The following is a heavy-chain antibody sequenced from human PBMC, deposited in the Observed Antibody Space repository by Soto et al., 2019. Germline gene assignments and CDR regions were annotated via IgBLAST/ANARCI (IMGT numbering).Heavy chain of an antibody. Sequence: QVQLVQSGAEVKKPGASVKVSCKASGYTFTSYDINWVRQVTGQGLEWIGWMSPKTGNTGYAQNFQGSVTMTRNPSISTAYMELSSLTSEDTAIYYGARAPPDWGFDLWGQGTLVPVSS. CDR3: ARAPPDWGFDL. V-gene: IGHV1-8*01. D-gene: IGHD7-27*01. J-gene: IGHJ4*02. CDR1: GYTFTSYD. CDR2: MSPKTGNT.